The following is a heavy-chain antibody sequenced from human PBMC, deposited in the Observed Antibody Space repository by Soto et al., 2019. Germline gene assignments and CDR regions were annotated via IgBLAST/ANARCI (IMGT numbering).Heavy chain of an antibody. CDR3: ASDVPRLGPVTCHY. J-gene: IGHJ4*02. Sequence: QVQLMQSGAEVKKPGSSVKVSCKASGGTFSSYAISWVRQAPGQGLEWMGGLIPIFGTANYAQKFQGRVTITADESTSTAYMELSSLRSEDTAVYYCASDVPRLGPVTCHYWGQGTLVTVSS. CDR1: GGTFSSYA. V-gene: IGHV1-69*12. CDR2: LIPIFGTA. D-gene: IGHD3-16*01.